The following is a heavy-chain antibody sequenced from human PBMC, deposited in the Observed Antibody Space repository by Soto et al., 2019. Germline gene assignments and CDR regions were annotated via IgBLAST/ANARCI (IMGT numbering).Heavy chain of an antibody. CDR3: ARDVKDIVVVVAATADAFDI. V-gene: IGHV1-18*01. CDR2: ISAYNGNT. D-gene: IGHD2-15*01. CDR1: GYTFTIYG. J-gene: IGHJ3*02. Sequence: ASVKVSCKASGYTFTIYGISWVRQAPGQGLEWMGWISAYNGNTNYAQKLQGRVTMTTDTSTSTAYMELRSLRSDDTAVYYCARDVKDIVVVVAATADAFDIWGQGTMVTVS.